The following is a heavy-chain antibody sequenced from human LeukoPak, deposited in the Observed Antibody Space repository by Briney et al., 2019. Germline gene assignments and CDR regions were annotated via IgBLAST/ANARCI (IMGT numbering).Heavy chain of an antibody. CDR2: ITGSAGGT. V-gene: IGHV3-23*01. CDR1: GFTFSSHT. CDR3: AKGGLSPLDC. J-gene: IGHJ4*02. Sequence: GGSLRLTCAASGFTFSSHTMSWVRQAPGKGLERVSSITGSAGGTYYADSVKGRFTISRDNSKNTLFLQMNSLRAEDTAVYYCAKGGLSPLDCWGPESLVTVSS. D-gene: IGHD2-2*01.